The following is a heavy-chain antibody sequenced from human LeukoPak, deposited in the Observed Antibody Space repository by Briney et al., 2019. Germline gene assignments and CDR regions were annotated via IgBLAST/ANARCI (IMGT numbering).Heavy chain of an antibody. CDR2: IYYSGST. CDR3: ARVRQWLLDY. V-gene: IGHV4-39*07. Sequence: SETLSLTCSVSGDSIGSTDSCWGWIRQPPGKGLEWIGSIYYSGSTYYNPSLKSRVTISVDTSKNQFSLKLSSVTAADTAVYYCARVRQWLLDYWGQGTLVTVSS. D-gene: IGHD6-19*01. CDR1: GDSIGSTDSC. J-gene: IGHJ4*02.